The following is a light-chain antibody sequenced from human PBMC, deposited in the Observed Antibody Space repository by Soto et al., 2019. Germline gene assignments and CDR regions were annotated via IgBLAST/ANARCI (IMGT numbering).Light chain of an antibody. Sequence: EIVVTQSPSTLSSLTGDRVTLSCRASQSVSSYLALYQQKPGQAPRLLIYGASSRATGIPDRFSGSGSGTDFTLTISRLEPEDFAVYYCQQYGSPPWTFGQGTKVDIK. J-gene: IGKJ1*01. CDR2: GAS. CDR1: QSVSSY. V-gene: IGKV3-20*01. CDR3: QQYGSPPWT.